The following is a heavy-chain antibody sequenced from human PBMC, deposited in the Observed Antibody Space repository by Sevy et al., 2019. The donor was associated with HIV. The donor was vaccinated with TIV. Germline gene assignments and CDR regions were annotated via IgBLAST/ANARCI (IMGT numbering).Heavy chain of an antibody. V-gene: IGHV4-30-2*01. Sequence: SETLSLTCAVSGGSIISDNYSWSWMRQPLGKGLEWIGYIYHSGSTHYNLSLRSRVTISVDRSKNQFSLKLGSVTAADTAVYYCARDALATGWFDPWGQGTLVTVSS. D-gene: IGHD3-10*01. CDR3: ARDALATGWFDP. CDR1: GGSIISDNYS. J-gene: IGHJ5*02. CDR2: IYHSGST.